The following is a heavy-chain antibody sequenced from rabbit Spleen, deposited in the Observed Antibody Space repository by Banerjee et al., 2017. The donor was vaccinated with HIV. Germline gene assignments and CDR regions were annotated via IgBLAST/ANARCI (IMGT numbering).Heavy chain of an antibody. Sequence: QEQLVESGGGLVQPEGSLALTCKASGFSFSSSDYICWVRQAPGKGLEWISCIAGSSSGFTYSATWAKGRFTCSKTSSTTVTLQMTSLTVADTATYFCAKSGHVRGDYTWDLWGPGTLVTVS. D-gene: IGHD1-1*01. V-gene: IGHV1S45*01. CDR3: AKSGHVRGDYTWDL. J-gene: IGHJ6*01. CDR1: GFSFSSSDY. CDR2: IAGSSSGFT.